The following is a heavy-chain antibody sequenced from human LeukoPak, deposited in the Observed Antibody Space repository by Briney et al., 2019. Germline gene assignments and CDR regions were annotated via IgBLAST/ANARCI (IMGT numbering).Heavy chain of an antibody. CDR1: GYTLTELS. CDR3: ATPLTRDFYDTFDY. Sequence: VKVSFKVSGYTLTELSMHWVRQAPGKGLEWMGGFDPEDGETIYAQKFQGRVTMTEDTSTDTAYMELSSLRSEDTAVYYCATPLTRDFYDTFDYWGQGTLVTVSS. J-gene: IGHJ4*02. D-gene: IGHD5/OR15-5a*01. V-gene: IGHV1-24*01. CDR2: FDPEDGET.